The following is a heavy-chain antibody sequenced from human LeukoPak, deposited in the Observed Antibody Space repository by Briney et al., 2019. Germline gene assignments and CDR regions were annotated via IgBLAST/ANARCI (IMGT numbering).Heavy chain of an antibody. V-gene: IGHV1-46*01. J-gene: IGHJ4*02. D-gene: IGHD4-23*01. CDR3: ARETYGGAFDY. CDR1: GYTFTIYY. CDR2: INPSGGST. Sequence: GASVKVSCKASGYTFTIYYIHWVRQAPGQGLEWMGLINPSGGSTNYAQKFQGRVTMTRDMSTSTVYMELSSLRSEDTAVYYCARETYGGAFDYWGQGTLVTVSS.